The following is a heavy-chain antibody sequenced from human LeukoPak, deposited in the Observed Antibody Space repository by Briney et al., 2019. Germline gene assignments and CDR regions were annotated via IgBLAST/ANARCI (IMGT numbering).Heavy chain of an antibody. CDR1: GFTFDDYA. CDR2: ISWNSGSK. CDR3: AKGGLEWHHLDY. J-gene: IGHJ4*02. D-gene: IGHD3-3*01. Sequence: GGSLRLSCAASGFTFDDYAMHWVRQAPGKGLEWVSGISWNSGSKGYADSVKGRFTISRDNAKNSLYLQMNSLRAEDTALYYCAKGGLEWHHLDYWGQGTLVTVSS. V-gene: IGHV3-9*01.